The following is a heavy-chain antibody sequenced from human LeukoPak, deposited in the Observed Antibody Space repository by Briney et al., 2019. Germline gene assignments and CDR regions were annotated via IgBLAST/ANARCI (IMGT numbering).Heavy chain of an antibody. Sequence: SETLSLTCTVSGGSISSYYWSWIRQPPGKGLEWIGYIYYSGSTKYNPSLKSRVTISVDTSKNQFSLKLSSVTAADTAVYFCARGITDSIWYLDYWGQGTLVNVSS. CDR2: IYYSGST. J-gene: IGHJ4*02. V-gene: IGHV4-59*01. CDR1: GGSISSYY. CDR3: ARGITDSIWYLDY. D-gene: IGHD3-22*01.